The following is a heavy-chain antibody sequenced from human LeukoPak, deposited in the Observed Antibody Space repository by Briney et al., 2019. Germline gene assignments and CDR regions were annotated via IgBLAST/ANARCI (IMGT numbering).Heavy chain of an antibody. V-gene: IGHV3-48*03. CDR1: GFTFSSYE. CDR3: AGVVDTAMVDYYGMDV. D-gene: IGHD5-18*01. Sequence: GGSLRLSCAASGFTFSSYEMNWVRQAPGKGLEWVSYISSSGSTIYYADSVKGRFTISRDNAKNSLYLQMNSLRAEDTAVYYCAGVVDTAMVDYYGMDVWGQGTTVTVSS. CDR2: ISSSGSTI. J-gene: IGHJ6*02.